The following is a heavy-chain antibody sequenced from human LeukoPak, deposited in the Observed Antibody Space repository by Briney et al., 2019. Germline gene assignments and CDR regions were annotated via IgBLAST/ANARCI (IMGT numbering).Heavy chain of an antibody. Sequence: ASVKVSCKASGYTFTGYYMHWVRQAPGQGLEWMGWINPNSGGTDYAQKFQGRFTMTRDTSTSTAYMELSRLRSDDTDVYYCARDMRDDFNWFDPWGQGTLVTVSS. CDR1: GYTFTGYY. J-gene: IGHJ5*02. CDR3: ARDMRDDFNWFDP. D-gene: IGHD2-2*01. V-gene: IGHV1-2*02. CDR2: INPNSGGT.